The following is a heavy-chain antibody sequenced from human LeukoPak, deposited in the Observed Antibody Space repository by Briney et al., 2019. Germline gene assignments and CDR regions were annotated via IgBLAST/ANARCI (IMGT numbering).Heavy chain of an antibody. V-gene: IGHV4-4*07. CDR1: GGSISSYY. CDR3: ARDRAVTTSLDYYYYYMDV. J-gene: IGHJ6*03. D-gene: IGHD4-17*01. Sequence: KASETLSLTCTVSGGSISSYYWSWIRQPAGKGLEWIGGIYTSGTTNYNPSLKSRVTMSLDTSKNQFPLKLSSVTAADTAVYYCARDRAVTTSLDYYYYYMDVWGKGTTVTVSS. CDR2: IYTSGTT.